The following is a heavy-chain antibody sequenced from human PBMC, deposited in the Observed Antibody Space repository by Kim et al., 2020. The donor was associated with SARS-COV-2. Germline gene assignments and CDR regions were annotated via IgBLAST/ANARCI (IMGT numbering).Heavy chain of an antibody. CDR1: GFTFSSYA. CDR3: ARPNDFWSVGLSMDV. Sequence: GGSLRLSCAASGFTFSSYAMHWVRQAPGKGLEWVAVIWYDGSKKDYADSVKGRFTISRENSKNTLYLQMNSLRAEDTAVYYCARPNDFWSVGLSMDVWGQGTTVTVSS. D-gene: IGHD3-3*01. J-gene: IGHJ6*02. V-gene: IGHV3-33*01. CDR2: IWYDGSKK.